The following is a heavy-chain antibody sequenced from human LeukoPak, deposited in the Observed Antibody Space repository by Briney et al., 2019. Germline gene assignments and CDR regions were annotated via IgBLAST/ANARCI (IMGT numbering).Heavy chain of an antibody. V-gene: IGHV4-34*01. Sequence: SETLSLTCAVYGGSFSGYYWSWIRQPPGKGLEWVGEISHSGSTNYNPSLKSRVTISVDTSKNQFSLKLSSVTAADTAVYYCAREGFLGGSGTYRGAFDIWGQGTMVTVSS. CDR3: AREGFLGGSGTYRGAFDI. J-gene: IGHJ3*02. CDR2: ISHSGST. D-gene: IGHD3-10*01. CDR1: GGSFSGYY.